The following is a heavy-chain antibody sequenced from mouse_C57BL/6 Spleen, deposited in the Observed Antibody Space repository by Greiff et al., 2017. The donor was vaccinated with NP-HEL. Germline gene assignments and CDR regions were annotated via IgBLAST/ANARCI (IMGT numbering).Heavy chain of an antibody. CDR1: GFTFSSYA. D-gene: IGHD1-1*01. V-gene: IGHV5-4*03. Sequence: EVKLVESGGGLVKPGGSLKLSCAASGFTFSSYAMSWVRQTPEKRLEWVATISDGGSYTYYPDNVKGRFTISRDNAKNNLYLQMSHLKSEDTAMYYCARVGTYYGSRHWYFDVWGTGTTVTVSS. CDR2: ISDGGSYT. CDR3: ARVGTYYGSRHWYFDV. J-gene: IGHJ1*03.